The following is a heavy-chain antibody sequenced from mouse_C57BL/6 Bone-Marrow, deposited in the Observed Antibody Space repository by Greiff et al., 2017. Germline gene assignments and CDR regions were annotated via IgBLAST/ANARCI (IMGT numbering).Heavy chain of an antibody. CDR2: INPYNGGT. CDR1: GYTFTDYY. CDR3: ARREYYYGSSGYFDV. Sequence: VQLQQSGPVLVKPGASVKMSCKASGYTFTDYYMNWVKQSHGKSLEWIGVINPYNGGTSYNQKFKGKATLTVDKSSSTAYMELNSLTSEDSAVYYCARREYYYGSSGYFDVWGTGTTVTVSS. D-gene: IGHD1-1*01. J-gene: IGHJ1*03. V-gene: IGHV1-19*01.